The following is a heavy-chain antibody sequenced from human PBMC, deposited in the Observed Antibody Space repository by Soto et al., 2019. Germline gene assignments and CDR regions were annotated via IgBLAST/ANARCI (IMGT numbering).Heavy chain of an antibody. Sequence: ASVKVSCKASGYTFTSYYMHWVRQAPGQGLEWMGIINPSGGSTSYAQKFQGRVTMTRDTSTSTVYMELSSLRSEDTAVYYCARDPTLPFYDFWSGYYYGMDVWGQGTTVTVSS. CDR2: INPSGGST. CDR3: ARDPTLPFYDFWSGYYYGMDV. J-gene: IGHJ6*02. CDR1: GYTFTSYY. D-gene: IGHD3-3*01. V-gene: IGHV1-46*01.